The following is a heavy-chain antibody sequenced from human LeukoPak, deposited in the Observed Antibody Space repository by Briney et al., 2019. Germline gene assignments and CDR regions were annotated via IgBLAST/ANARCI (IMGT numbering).Heavy chain of an antibody. CDR2: IYHSGST. D-gene: IGHD3-9*01. CDR3: ARLWAYYDILTGVDLYYFDY. CDR1: GYSISSGYY. J-gene: IGHJ4*02. V-gene: IGHV4-38-2*02. Sequence: TSETLSLTCTVSGYSISSGYYWGWIRQSPGKGLEWIGSIYHSGSTYYNPSLKSRVTISVDTSKNQFSLKLSSVTAADTAVYYCARLWAYYDILTGVDLYYFDYWGQGTLVTVSS.